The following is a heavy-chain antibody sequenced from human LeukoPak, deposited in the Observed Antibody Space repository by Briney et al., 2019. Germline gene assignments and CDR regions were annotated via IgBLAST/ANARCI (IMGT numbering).Heavy chain of an antibody. CDR2: ISWNSGSI. Sequence: GGSLRLSCAASGFTFDDYAMHWVRQAPGKGLEWVSGISWNSGSIGYADSVKGRFTISRDNAKNSLYLQMNSLRAEDTALYYCAKTRERYCSSTSCYGFDYWGQGTLVTVSS. CDR3: AKTRERYCSSTSCYGFDY. V-gene: IGHV3-9*01. D-gene: IGHD2-2*01. J-gene: IGHJ4*02. CDR1: GFTFDDYA.